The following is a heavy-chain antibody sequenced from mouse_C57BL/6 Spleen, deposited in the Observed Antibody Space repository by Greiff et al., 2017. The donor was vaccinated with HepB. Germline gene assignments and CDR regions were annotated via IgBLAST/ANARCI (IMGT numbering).Heavy chain of an antibody. CDR3: AREYRNYEAWFAD. J-gene: IGHJ3*01. D-gene: IGHD2-5*01. CDR2: IYPGSGST. CDR1: GYTFTSYW. V-gene: IGHV1-55*01. Sequence: QVQLQQPGAELVKPGASVKMSCKASGYTFTSYWITWVKQRPGQGLEWIGDIYPGSGSTNYNEKFKSKATLTVDTSSSTAYMQLSSLTSEDSAVYYCAREYRNYEAWFADWGQGTLVTVSA.